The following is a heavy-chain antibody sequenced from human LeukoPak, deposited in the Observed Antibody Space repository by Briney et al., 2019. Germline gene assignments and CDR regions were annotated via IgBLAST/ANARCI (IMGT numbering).Heavy chain of an antibody. CDR2: IYYSGST. CDR1: GGSISSYY. D-gene: IGHD3-16*01. CDR3: ARGYDYVWGSFNWFDP. Sequence: SETLSLTCTVSGGSISSYYWSWIRQPPGKGLEWIGYIYYSGSTNYNPSLKSRVTISVDTSKNQFSLKLSSVTAADTAVYYCARGYDYVWGSFNWFDPWGQGTLVTVSS. J-gene: IGHJ5*02. V-gene: IGHV4-59*12.